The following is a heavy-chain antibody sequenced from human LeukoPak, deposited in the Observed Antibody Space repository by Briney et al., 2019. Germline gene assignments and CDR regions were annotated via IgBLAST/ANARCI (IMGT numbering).Heavy chain of an antibody. J-gene: IGHJ4*02. CDR2: ISSSSSTI. CDR1: GFTFSSYS. Sequence: GGSLRLSCAASGFTFSSYSMLWVRQAPGKGLEWVSYISSSSSTIYYADSVKGRFTISRDNAKNSLYLQMNSLRAEDTALYYCAKENPHNDYWGQGTLVTVSS. CDR3: AKENPHNDY. V-gene: IGHV3-48*01.